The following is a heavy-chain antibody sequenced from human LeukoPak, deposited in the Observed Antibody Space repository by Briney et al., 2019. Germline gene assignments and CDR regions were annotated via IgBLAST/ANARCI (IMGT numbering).Heavy chain of an antibody. D-gene: IGHD6-13*01. CDR2: MNPNSGNT. Sequence: ASVKVSCKASGYTFTSYDINWVRQATGQGLEWMGWMNPNSGNTGYAQKFQGRVTMTGNTSISTAYMELSSLRSEDTAVYYCARGRSSSWKPRDHHYYYGMDVWGQGTTVTVSS. V-gene: IGHV1-8*01. CDR3: ARGRSSSWKPRDHHYYYGMDV. CDR1: GYTFTSYD. J-gene: IGHJ6*02.